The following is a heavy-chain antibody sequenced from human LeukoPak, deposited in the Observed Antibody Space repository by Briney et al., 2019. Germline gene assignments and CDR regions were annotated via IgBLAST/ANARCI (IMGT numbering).Heavy chain of an antibody. D-gene: IGHD5-24*01. CDR2: ISHDERTK. CDR3: ARPSPPGDGYNPPDY. Sequence: PGQSLTLSCVASGFNFYNYAMHWVRQPLGKGLEWVAVISHDERTKYYADSMKGRITISRDNSKNTVFLQMNNLRTEDTAVYFCARPSPPGDGYNPPDYWGQGTLVTVSS. V-gene: IGHV3-30*04. CDR1: GFNFYNYA. J-gene: IGHJ4*02.